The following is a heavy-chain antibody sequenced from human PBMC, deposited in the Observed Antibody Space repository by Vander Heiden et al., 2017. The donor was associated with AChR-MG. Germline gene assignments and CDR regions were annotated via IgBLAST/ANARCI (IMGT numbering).Heavy chain of an antibody. V-gene: IGHV3-33*01. D-gene: IGHD3-16*01. CDR3: ARDSSGGGTYLEY. CDR2: IWYDGSNK. J-gene: IGHJ4*02. Sequence: QVQLVESGGGVVEPGRSLPPSCAASGIPFSNYGMHWVRQAPGKGLEWVAVIWYDGSNKKYADSVKGRFTISKDDSKNTLYLQMNSLRGGDTAVYYCARDSSGGGTYLEYWGQGTLVTVSS. CDR1: GIPFSNYG.